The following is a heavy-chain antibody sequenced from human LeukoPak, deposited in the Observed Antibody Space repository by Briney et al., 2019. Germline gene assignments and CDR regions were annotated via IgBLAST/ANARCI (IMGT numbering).Heavy chain of an antibody. J-gene: IGHJ4*02. Sequence: PGGSLRLSCAASGFSFSSYSMNWVRQAPGKGLEWVSYISSSGAIIYYADSVKGRFTISRDDAKKSLFLQMNSLRVEDTAVFYCARGDGHNWPLDHWGQGTLVTVSS. CDR3: ARGDGHNWPLDH. D-gene: IGHD5-24*01. CDR1: GFSFSSYS. CDR2: ISSSGAII. V-gene: IGHV3-48*04.